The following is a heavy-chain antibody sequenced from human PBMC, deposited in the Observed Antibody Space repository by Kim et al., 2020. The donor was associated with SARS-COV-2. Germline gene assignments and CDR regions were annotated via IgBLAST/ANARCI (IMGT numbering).Heavy chain of an antibody. Sequence: PQKYQGRVTMHRDTSTSTVYMEMSSLRSEDTAMYYCARGRPMDVWGKGTTVTVSS. V-gene: IGHV1-46*01. CDR3: ARGRPMDV. J-gene: IGHJ6*03.